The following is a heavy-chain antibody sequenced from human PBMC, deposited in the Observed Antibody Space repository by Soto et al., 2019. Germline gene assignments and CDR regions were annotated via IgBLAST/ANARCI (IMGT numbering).Heavy chain of an antibody. CDR2: IYDNDST. J-gene: IGHJ4*02. V-gene: IGHV4-31*03. CDR1: GVSISSGGYY. CDR3: ARHHMAATDMYFDY. Sequence: QVQLQESGPGVVKPSQTLSLTCTVPGVSISSGGYYWSWIRQHPGKGLEWIGYIYDNDSTYYNPSLKRRVTMSVDTSRNQISLKLSSVTAADTAVYYCARHHMAATDMYFDYWGQGTLVTASA. D-gene: IGHD6-19*01.